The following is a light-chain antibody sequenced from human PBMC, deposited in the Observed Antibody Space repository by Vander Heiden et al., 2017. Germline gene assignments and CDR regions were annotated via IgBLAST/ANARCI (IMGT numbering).Light chain of an antibody. Sequence: SYLLTQPPSVSVAPGQTATISCGGNNIKSKRVHWYQQKPGQAPRLVVYDDTDRPSGIPERFSGANSGNTATLAMRRVEAGDEDDYFCQVWESSTDSQVFGSGTLLTVL. CDR2: DDT. V-gene: IGLV3-21*02. CDR1: NIKSKR. J-gene: IGLJ1*01. CDR3: QVWESSTDSQV.